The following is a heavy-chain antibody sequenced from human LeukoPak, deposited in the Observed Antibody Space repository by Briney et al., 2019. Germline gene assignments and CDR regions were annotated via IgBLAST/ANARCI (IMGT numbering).Heavy chain of an antibody. CDR1: GGTFSSYA. D-gene: IGHD4-23*01. J-gene: IGHJ4*02. Sequence: ASVKVSCKASGGTFSSYAISWVRQAPGQGLEWMGGIIPIFGTANYAQKFQGRVTITADESTSTAYMELSSLRSEDTAVYYCARDQGGNLQTFLQAAGPAFDYWGQGTLVTVSS. V-gene: IGHV1-69*01. CDR3: ARDQGGNLQTFLQAAGPAFDY. CDR2: IIPIFGTA.